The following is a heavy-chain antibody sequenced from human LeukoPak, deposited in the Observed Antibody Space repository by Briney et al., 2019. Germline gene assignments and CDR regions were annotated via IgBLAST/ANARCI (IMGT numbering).Heavy chain of an antibody. V-gene: IGHV1-69*13. CDR1: GGTFSSFA. CDR2: IIPIFATT. D-gene: IGHD3-10*01. Sequence: SVKVSCKTSGGTFSSFAIAWVRQAPGQGLEWMAGIIPIFATTNYAQEFQGRVTITADESTSTAYMELSSLRSEDTAVYYCARVSPNYYGSGSYYTNWGQGTLVTVSS. CDR3: ARVSPNYYGSGSYYTN. J-gene: IGHJ4*02.